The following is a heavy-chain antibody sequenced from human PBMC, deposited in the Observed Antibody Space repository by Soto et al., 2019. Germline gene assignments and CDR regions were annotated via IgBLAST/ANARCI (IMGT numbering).Heavy chain of an antibody. CDR2: IYYRGST. V-gene: IGHV4-39*01. J-gene: IGHJ4*02. D-gene: IGHD2-2*01. CDR3: ARHLHPTTGYCPSTSCYHFDY. Sequence: ETLSLTFTVSGDSISSSRYYWGWVRQPPVKGLEWLGSIYYRGSTYYRPSLKSRVTISVDTSKNQFSLKLSSVTAADTAVYYCARHLHPTTGYCPSTSCYHFDYWGQGTLVTVSS. CDR1: GDSISSSRYY.